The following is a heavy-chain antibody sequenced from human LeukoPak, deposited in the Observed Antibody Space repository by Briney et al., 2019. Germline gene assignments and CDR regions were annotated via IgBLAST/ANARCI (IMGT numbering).Heavy chain of an antibody. CDR1: GGSISSYY. CDR3: ARGGALVRGVNLDYYYYMDV. Sequence: SETLSLTCTVSGGSISSYYWSWIRQPPGKGLEWLGYIYYSGSTNYNPSLKSRVTISVDTSKNQFSLKLSSVTAADTAVYYWARGGALVRGVNLDYYYYMDVWGKGTTVTISS. V-gene: IGHV4-59*01. D-gene: IGHD3-10*01. J-gene: IGHJ6*03. CDR2: IYYSGST.